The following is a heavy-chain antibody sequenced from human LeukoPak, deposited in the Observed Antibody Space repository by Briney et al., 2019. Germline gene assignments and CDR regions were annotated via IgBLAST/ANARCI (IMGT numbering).Heavy chain of an antibody. CDR3: AGRYFDY. Sequence: GGSLRLSCVVSGFIFSDYWMSWVRQAPGKGLEWVANIKQDGSAKHYVDSVKGRFTISRDNAKNSLYLQMNSLRAEDTAIYYCAGRYFDYWGQGTLVTVSS. J-gene: IGHJ4*02. V-gene: IGHV3-7*03. D-gene: IGHD3/OR15-3a*01. CDR1: GFIFSDYW. CDR2: IKQDGSAK.